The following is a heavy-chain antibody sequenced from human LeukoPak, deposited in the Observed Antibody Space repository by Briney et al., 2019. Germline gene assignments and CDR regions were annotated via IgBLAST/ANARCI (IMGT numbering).Heavy chain of an antibody. CDR2: IRYDGSNK. V-gene: IGHV3-30*02. CDR3: AKNPRIGNSGSYWVDY. D-gene: IGHD1-26*01. CDR1: GFTFSSYG. J-gene: IGHJ4*02. Sequence: GGSLRLSCAASGFTFSSYGMHWVRQAPGKGLEWVAFIRYDGSNKYYPDSVKGRFTISRDNSKNTLSLQMNSLRAEDTAIYYCAKNPRIGNSGSYWVDYWGQGTLVTVSS.